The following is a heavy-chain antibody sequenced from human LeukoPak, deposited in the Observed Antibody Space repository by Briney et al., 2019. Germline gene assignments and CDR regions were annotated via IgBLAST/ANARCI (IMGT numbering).Heavy chain of an antibody. V-gene: IGHV4-34*01. J-gene: IGHJ5*02. CDR2: INHSGST. CDR3: ARRSGSWYYGSGMRWFDP. Sequence: SETLSLTCAVYGGSFSGYYWSWIRQPPGKGLEWIGEINHSGSTNYNPSLKSRVTISVDTSKNQFSLKLSSVTAADTAVYYCARRSGSWYYGSGMRWFDPWGQGTLVTVSS. CDR1: GGSFSGYY. D-gene: IGHD3-10*01.